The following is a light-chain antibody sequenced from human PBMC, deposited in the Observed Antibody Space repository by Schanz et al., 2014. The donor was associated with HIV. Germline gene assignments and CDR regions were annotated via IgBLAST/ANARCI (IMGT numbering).Light chain of an antibody. CDR1: SSDVGSYNL. J-gene: IGLJ2*01. Sequence: QSALTQPASVSGSPGQSITISCTGTSSDVGSYNLVSWYQQHPGKAPKLMIYEVSKRPSGVSSRFSGSKSGNTASLTISGLQAEDEADYYCSSYTDNDTPHVVFGGGTKLTVL. CDR2: EVS. V-gene: IGLV2-14*02. CDR3: SSYTDNDTPHVV.